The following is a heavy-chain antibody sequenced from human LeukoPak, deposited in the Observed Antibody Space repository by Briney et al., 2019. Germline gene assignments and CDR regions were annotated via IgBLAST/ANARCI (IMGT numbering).Heavy chain of an antibody. V-gene: IGHV3-7*01. D-gene: IGHD2-21*01. CDR1: GFAFSSYW. J-gene: IGHJ4*02. CDR3: VRYSRSITPAY. Sequence: GGSLRLSCAASGFAFSSYWMSWVRQAPGKGLGRVANIRQDGTDKQYVDSVKGRFTISRDNAKNSLFLQTDSLRAEDSAVYYCVRYSRSITPAYWGQGTLVTVSS. CDR2: IRQDGTDK.